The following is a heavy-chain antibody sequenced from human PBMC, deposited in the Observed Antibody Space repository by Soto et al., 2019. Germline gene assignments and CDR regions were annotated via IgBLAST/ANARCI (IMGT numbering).Heavy chain of an antibody. V-gene: IGHV6-1*01. Sequence: SQTLSLTCAISGDSVSSNSAAWNWIRQSPSRGLEWLGRTYYRSKWYNDYAVSVKSRITINPDTSKNQFSLQLNSVTPEDTAVYYCARVNGGWTGQNYYYYGMDVWGQGTTVTVSS. J-gene: IGHJ6*02. CDR2: TYYRSKWYN. CDR3: ARVNGGWTGQNYYYYGMDV. D-gene: IGHD2-15*01. CDR1: GDSVSSNSAA.